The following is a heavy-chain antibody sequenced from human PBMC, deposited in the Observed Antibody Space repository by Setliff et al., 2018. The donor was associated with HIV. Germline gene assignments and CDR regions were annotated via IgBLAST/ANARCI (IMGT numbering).Heavy chain of an antibody. D-gene: IGHD3-22*01. V-gene: IGHV4-4*07. CDR1: GGSFIGSSFQ. J-gene: IGHJ4*02. CDR3: ARDRLTYYFDY. CDR2: FYTSGST. Sequence: SETLSLTCTVSGGSFIGSSFQSTWIRQPAGKGLEWIGRFYTSGSTNYNPSLKSRVTMSVDTSKNQFPLKLSSVTAADTAVYYCARDRLTYYFDYWGQGILVTVSS.